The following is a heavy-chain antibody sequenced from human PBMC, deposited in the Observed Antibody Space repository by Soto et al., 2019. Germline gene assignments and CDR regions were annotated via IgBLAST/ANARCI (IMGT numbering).Heavy chain of an antibody. V-gene: IGHV3-11*01. CDR2: ISSSGNST. Sequence: LSLTCTVSGGSISSDYYMSWIRQAPGKGLQWISYISSSGNSTYYADTVKGRFTISRDNAKNTLYLQINSLRAEDTAVYYCAKTRGAMIYAISVYGMDVWGQGTTVTVSS. CDR1: GGSISSDYY. CDR3: AKTRGAMIYAISVYGMDV. J-gene: IGHJ6*02. D-gene: IGHD2-8*01.